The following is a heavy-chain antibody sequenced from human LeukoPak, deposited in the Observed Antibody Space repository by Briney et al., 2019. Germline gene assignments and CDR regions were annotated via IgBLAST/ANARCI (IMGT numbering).Heavy chain of an antibody. CDR1: GYSFTSYW. V-gene: IGHV5-51*01. D-gene: IGHD3-10*01. CDR2: IYPGDSDT. Sequence: GESLKISCKGSGYSFTSYWIGWVRQMPGKGLEWMGIIYPGDSDTRYSPSFQGQVTISADKSISTAYLQWSSLKASDTAMYYCARKYYYGSGSYFFHFDYWGQGTLVTVSS. CDR3: ARKYYYGSGSYFFHFDY. J-gene: IGHJ4*02.